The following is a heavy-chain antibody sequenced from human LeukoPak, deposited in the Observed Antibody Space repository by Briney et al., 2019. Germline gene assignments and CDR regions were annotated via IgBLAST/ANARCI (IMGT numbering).Heavy chain of an antibody. D-gene: IGHD1-14*01. J-gene: IGHJ4*02. CDR3: ASPSRNRYYFDY. CDR2: IYHSGST. Sequence: SETLSLXCAVSGYSISSGYYWGWIRQPPGKGLEWIGSIYHSGSTYYNPSLKSRVTISVDTSKNQFSLKLSSVTAADTAVYYCASPSRNRYYFDYWGQGTLVTVPS. V-gene: IGHV4-38-2*01. CDR1: GYSISSGYY.